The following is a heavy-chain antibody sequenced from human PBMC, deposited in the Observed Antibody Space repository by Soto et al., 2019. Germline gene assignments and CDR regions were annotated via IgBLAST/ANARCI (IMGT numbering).Heavy chain of an antibody. CDR2: INPNSGGT. CDR3: ATTMGGRYYYYGMDV. D-gene: IGHD3-16*01. Sequence: QVQLVQSGAEVKKPGASVKVSCKASGYTFTGYYMHWVRQAPGQGLEWMGWINPNSGGTNYAQKFQGWVTMTRDTSISTAYMELSRLRSDDTAVYYCATTMGGRYYYYGMDVWGQGTTVTVSS. V-gene: IGHV1-2*04. CDR1: GYTFTGYY. J-gene: IGHJ6*02.